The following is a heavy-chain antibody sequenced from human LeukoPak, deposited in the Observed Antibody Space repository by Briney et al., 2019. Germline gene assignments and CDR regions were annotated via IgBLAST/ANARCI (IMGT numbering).Heavy chain of an antibody. Sequence: GGSLRLSCAASGFMFSSFAMSWVRQAPGKGLEWVSVIYSGGSTYYADSVKGRFTISRDNSKNTLYLQMNSLRADDTAVYYCARDPDYNDSAWGQGTLVTVSS. D-gene: IGHD3-22*01. CDR1: GFMFSSFA. J-gene: IGHJ4*02. CDR3: ARDPDYNDSA. V-gene: IGHV3-53*01. CDR2: IYSGGST.